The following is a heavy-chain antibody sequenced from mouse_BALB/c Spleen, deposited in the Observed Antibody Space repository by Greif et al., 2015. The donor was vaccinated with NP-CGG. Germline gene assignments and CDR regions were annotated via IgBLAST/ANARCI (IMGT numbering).Heavy chain of an antibody. CDR3: ARFRYDYAMDY. D-gene: IGHD2-14*01. CDR2: ILPGSGST. CDR1: GYTFSSYW. V-gene: IGHV1-9*01. J-gene: IGHJ4*01. Sequence: QVQLQQPGAELMKPGASVKISCKATGYTFSSYWIEWVKQRPGHGLEWIGEILPGSGSTNYNEKFKGKATFTADTSSNTAYMQLSSLTSEDSAVYYCARFRYDYAMDYWGQGTSVTVSS.